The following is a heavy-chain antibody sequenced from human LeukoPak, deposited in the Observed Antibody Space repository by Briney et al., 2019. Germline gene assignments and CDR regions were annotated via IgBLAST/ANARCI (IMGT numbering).Heavy chain of an antibody. CDR3: ARAYSSSWDYYYYYGMDY. Sequence: ASVKVSCKASGYTFTGYYMHWVRQAPGQGLEWMGWINPNSGGTNYAQKFQGRVTMTRDTSISTAYMELSRLRSDDTAVYYCARAYSSSWDYYYYYGMDYWGQGTLVTVSS. CDR2: INPNSGGT. D-gene: IGHD6-13*01. V-gene: IGHV1-2*02. J-gene: IGHJ6*02. CDR1: GYTFTGYY.